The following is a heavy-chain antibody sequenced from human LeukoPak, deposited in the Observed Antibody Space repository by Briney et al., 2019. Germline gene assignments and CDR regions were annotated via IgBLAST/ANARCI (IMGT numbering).Heavy chain of an antibody. CDR3: TSLYYDFWSGIDYYYYMDV. Sequence: SETLSLTCTVSGGSISSSSYYWGWIRQPPGKGLEWIGSIYYSGSTYYNPSLKSRVTISVDTSKNQFSLKLSSVTAADTAVYYCTSLYYDFWSGIDYYYYMDVWGKGTTVTVSS. CDR1: GGSISSSSYY. D-gene: IGHD3-3*01. V-gene: IGHV4-39*07. CDR2: IYYSGST. J-gene: IGHJ6*03.